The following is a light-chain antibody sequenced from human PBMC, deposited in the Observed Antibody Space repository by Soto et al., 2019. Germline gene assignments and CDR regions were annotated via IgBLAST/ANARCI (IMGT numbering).Light chain of an antibody. Sequence: QSVLTQPASVSGSPGQSITISCTGTSSDVGSYNLVSWYQQHPGKAPKLMIYESSKRPSGVSNRFSGSKSGNTAFLTISGLQAEDEADYYCCSYAGSSTLVFGGGTKMTVL. J-gene: IGLJ2*01. V-gene: IGLV2-23*01. CDR2: ESS. CDR3: CSYAGSSTLV. CDR1: SSDVGSYNL.